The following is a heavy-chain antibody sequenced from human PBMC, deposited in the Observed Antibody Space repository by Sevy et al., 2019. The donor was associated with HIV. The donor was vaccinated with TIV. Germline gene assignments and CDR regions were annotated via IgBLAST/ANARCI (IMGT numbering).Heavy chain of an antibody. J-gene: IGHJ4*02. D-gene: IGHD5-12*01. CDR3: ARGFSIRDGYNRVAFFDY. V-gene: IGHV4-59*01. Sequence: SETLSLTCTVSGGSISSYYWSWIRQPPGKGLEWIGYIYYSGSTNYNPSLKSRVTISVDTSKNQFSLKLSSVTAADTAVYYCARGFSIRDGYNRVAFFDYWGQGTLVTVSS. CDR2: IYYSGST. CDR1: GGSISSYY.